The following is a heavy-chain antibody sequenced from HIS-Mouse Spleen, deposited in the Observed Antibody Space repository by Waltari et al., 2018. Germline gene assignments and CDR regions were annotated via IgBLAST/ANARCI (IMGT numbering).Heavy chain of an antibody. CDR3: ARIAEGYTSGWYAFDY. V-gene: IGHV2-70*15. D-gene: IGHD6-19*01. J-gene: IGHJ4*02. CDR2: IDWDDDK. Sequence: QVTLRESGPALVKPTQTLTLTCTFSGFSLSTSGMCVSWIRQPPVKALEWLARIDWDDDKYYSTSLKTRLTSSRDTSKNQVVLTMTNMDPLDTATYYCARIAEGYTSGWYAFDYWGQGTLVTVSS. CDR1: GFSLSTSGMC.